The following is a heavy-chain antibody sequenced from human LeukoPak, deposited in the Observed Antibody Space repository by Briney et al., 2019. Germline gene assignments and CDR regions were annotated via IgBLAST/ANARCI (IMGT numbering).Heavy chain of an antibody. D-gene: IGHD6-19*01. CDR3: AKPMAVAGRGWYGLDV. V-gene: IGHV3-30*18. CDR1: GFIFNTFA. CDR2: ISYDGSEK. Sequence: PGRSLRLSCAASGFIFNTFAMNWVRQAPGKGLEWLAFISYDGSEKYYTDVVKGRFTVSRDNSKNTVFLQLNNLRAEDTAVFSCAKPMAVAGRGWYGLDVWGQGTTVTVSS. J-gene: IGHJ6*02.